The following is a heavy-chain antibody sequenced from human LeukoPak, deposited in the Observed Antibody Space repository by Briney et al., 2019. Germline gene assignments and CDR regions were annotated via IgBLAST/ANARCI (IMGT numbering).Heavy chain of an antibody. V-gene: IGHV3-15*01. D-gene: IGHD5-18*01. Sequence: GGSLRLSCAASGFTFSNAWMSWVRQAPGKGVEWVGRIKSKTGGGTTDYAAPVKGRFTISRDDSKNTLYLQMNSLKTEDTAVYYCAREEDTAMAFDYWGQGTLVTVSS. J-gene: IGHJ4*02. CDR3: AREEDTAMAFDY. CDR2: IKSKTGGGTT. CDR1: GFTFSNAW.